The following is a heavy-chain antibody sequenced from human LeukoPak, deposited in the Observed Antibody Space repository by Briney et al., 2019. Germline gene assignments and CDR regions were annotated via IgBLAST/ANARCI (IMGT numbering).Heavy chain of an antibody. J-gene: IGHJ5*02. Sequence: GPLRLSCAAPGFPLSDHYMSWIRQAPGKGLEWVSYITHTGTTMYYADSVKGRFTLSRDNARNSLYLQMNSLRAEDTAVYYCARDLIAARPGWFDPWGQGTLVTVSS. V-gene: IGHV3-11*01. CDR2: ITHTGTTM. D-gene: IGHD6-6*01. CDR3: ARDLIAARPGWFDP. CDR1: GFPLSDHY.